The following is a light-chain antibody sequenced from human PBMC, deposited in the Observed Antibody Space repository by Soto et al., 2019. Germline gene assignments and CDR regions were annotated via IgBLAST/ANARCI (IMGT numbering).Light chain of an antibody. J-gene: IGLJ2*01. V-gene: IGLV1-51*01. CDR2: DTN. CDR1: GSNIGKND. CDR3: GTLDTRLSVVV. Sequence: QSVLTHPPSVSAAPGQKVTISCSGSGSNIGKNDVSWYLQLPGAAPKLLIYDTNKRPSGIPDRFSGSKSGTSATLGITGLQTADEADYFCGTLDTRLSVVVFGRGTKLTVL.